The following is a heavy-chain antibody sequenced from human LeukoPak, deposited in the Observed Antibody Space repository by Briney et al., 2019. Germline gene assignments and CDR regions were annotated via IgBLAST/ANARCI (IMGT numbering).Heavy chain of an antibody. CDR1: GGTFSSYA. Sequence: ASVKVSCKASGGTFSSYAISWVRQAPGQGREWMGGIIPIFGTANYAQKVQGRVTITADESTSTAYMELSSLRSEDTAVYYCARPSGGYCSSTSCYRYYGMDXWGQGTTVTVSS. V-gene: IGHV1-69*13. CDR3: ARPSGGYCSSTSCYRYYGMDX. D-gene: IGHD2-2*01. CDR2: IIPIFGTA. J-gene: IGHJ6*01.